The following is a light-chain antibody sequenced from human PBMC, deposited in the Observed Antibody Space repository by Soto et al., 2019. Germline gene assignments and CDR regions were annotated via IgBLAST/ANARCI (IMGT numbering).Light chain of an antibody. Sequence: QTVVTQEASLSVSPGTTVTLTCGLSSGSVSANYYPSWYQQTLGQPPRTLIYNINTRSSGVPDRFSGSILGNKAALTITGAQADDESDYYCVLYMGSGIWVFGGGTKVTVL. V-gene: IGLV8-61*01. CDR3: VLYMGSGIWV. CDR2: NIN. J-gene: IGLJ3*02. CDR1: SGSVSANYY.